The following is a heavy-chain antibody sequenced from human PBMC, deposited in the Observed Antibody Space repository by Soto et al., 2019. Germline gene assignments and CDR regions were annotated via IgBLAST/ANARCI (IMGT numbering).Heavy chain of an antibody. J-gene: IGHJ5*02. CDR1: GFTFSSYA. CDR3: AKFVGGGNIAAAGKRWFDP. CDR2: ISGSGGST. D-gene: IGHD6-13*01. Sequence: GGFLRLSCAASGFTFSSYAMSWVRQAPGKGLEWVSAISGSGGSTYYADSVKGRFTISRDNSKNTLYLQMNSLRAEDTAVYYCAKFVGGGNIAAAGKRWFDPWGQGTLVTVSS. V-gene: IGHV3-23*01.